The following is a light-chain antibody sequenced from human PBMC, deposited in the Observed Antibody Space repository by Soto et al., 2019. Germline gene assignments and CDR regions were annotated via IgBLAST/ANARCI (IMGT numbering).Light chain of an antibody. CDR3: QQYNFWPPL. Sequence: KTCPAALSLYPAGKSALSCKASQSVGTYLAWYQQKPGQAPRLLISDASNRATGIPARFSGSGPRSEYSFTTCMLQSESVAVYYLQQYNFWPPLFGRGTRLEIK. V-gene: IGKV3D-15*03. CDR2: DAS. J-gene: IGKJ5*01. CDR1: QSVGTY.